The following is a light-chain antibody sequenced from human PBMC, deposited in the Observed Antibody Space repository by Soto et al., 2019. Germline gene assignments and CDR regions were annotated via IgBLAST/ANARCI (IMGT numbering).Light chain of an antibody. V-gene: IGLV2-14*04. CDR2: DVS. Sequence: VSWTPGVSITISSTGTSSDVGGYNYVSWYQQHPGKAPKLMIYDVSNRPSGVSNRFSGSKSGDTASLTISGLQAEDEADYYCSSYTSSSTRVFGTGTRSPS. CDR3: SSYTSSSTRV. J-gene: IGLJ1*01. CDR1: SSDVGGYNY.